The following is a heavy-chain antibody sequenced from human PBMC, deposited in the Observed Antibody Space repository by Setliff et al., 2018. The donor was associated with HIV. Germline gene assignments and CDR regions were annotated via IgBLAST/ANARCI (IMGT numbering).Heavy chain of an antibody. J-gene: IGHJ4*02. D-gene: IGHD1-26*01. V-gene: IGHV3-23*01. CDR1: GFTFSTYS. CDR3: AKVMITTTWAFDF. Sequence: PGGSLRLSCAASGFTFSTYSMVWVRQAPGTGLEWVSGIGGAYDGNTYHADSVKGRFTIFRENSKNILYLQMSNLRAEDTALYYCAKVMITTTWAFDFWGQGTLVTVPS. CDR2: IGGAYDGNT.